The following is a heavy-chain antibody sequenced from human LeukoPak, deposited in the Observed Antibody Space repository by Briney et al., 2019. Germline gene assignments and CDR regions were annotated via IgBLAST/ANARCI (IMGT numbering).Heavy chain of an antibody. CDR3: ASFRNTDI. V-gene: IGHV3-74*01. Sequence: PGGSLRLSCSASGLTLSTYWMHWVHQAPGEGVVWVSRIDPDGNTVYADSVRGRFTVSRDNAKNTMYLQMTSLRVEETALYYCASFRNTDIWGQGTTVTVSP. CDR2: IDPDGNT. CDR1: GLTLSTYW. J-gene: IGHJ3*02. D-gene: IGHD2/OR15-2a*01.